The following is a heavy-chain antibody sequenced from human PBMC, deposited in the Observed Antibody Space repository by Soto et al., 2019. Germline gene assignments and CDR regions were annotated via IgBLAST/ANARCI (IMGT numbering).Heavy chain of an antibody. V-gene: IGHV3-53*01. CDR3: ARLTMYYYSNGRPSRGFAFDI. J-gene: IGHJ3*02. CDR1: GFTVSSNY. CDR2: IYSGGST. D-gene: IGHD3-10*01. Sequence: GGSLRLSCAASGFTVSSNYMSWVRQAPGKGLEWVSVIYSGGSTYYADSVKGRFTISRDNSKNTLYLQMNSLRAEDTAVYYCARLTMYYYSNGRPSRGFAFDIWGQGTMVTVSS.